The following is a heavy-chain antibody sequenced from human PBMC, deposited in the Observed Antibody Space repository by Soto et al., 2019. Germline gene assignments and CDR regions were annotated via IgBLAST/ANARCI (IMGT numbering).Heavy chain of an antibody. Sequence: QVQLQESGPGLVKPSQTLSLTCTVSGGSISTGGYYWTWIRQHPGKGLEWIGYIYYSGSTYYNPSLKSRVTISVDTSKNQFSPKRSSVTAADTAVYYCARGLSVTLCDNWGQGTLVTVSS. CDR3: ARGLSVTLCDN. V-gene: IGHV4-31*03. CDR1: GGSISTGGYY. CDR2: IYYSGST. J-gene: IGHJ4*02. D-gene: IGHD4-17*01.